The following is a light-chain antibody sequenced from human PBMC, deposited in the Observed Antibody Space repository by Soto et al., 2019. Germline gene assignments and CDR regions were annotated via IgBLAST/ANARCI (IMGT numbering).Light chain of an antibody. J-gene: IGKJ1*01. Sequence: EIVLTQSPATLSLSKGETATLSCRASQSVSGYIGWYQQKPGQAPRLLIYGASSRATGIPDRFSGSGSGTDFTLTISRLEPEDFAVYYCQQYGSSPTFGQGTKVDIK. V-gene: IGKV3-20*01. CDR1: QSVSGY. CDR2: GAS. CDR3: QQYGSSPT.